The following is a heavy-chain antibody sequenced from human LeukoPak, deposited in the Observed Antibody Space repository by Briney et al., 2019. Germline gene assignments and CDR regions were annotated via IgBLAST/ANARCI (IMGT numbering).Heavy chain of an antibody. CDR2: VYYSGST. CDR3: ARFVVGATAFDY. CDR1: GGPISSYY. Sequence: SETLSLTCTVSGGPISSYYWGWIRQPPGKGLEWIGIVYYSGSTYYSTSLKSRVTISVDTSKNQFSLKVSSVTAADTAVYYCARFVVGATAFDYWGQGTLVIVSS. J-gene: IGHJ4*02. V-gene: IGHV4-39*07. D-gene: IGHD1-26*01.